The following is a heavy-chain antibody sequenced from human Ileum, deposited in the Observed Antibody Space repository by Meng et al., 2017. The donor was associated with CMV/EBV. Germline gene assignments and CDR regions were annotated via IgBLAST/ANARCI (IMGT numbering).Heavy chain of an antibody. D-gene: IGHD3-16*01. CDR1: GFTFNNYH. J-gene: IGHJ6*02. Sequence: GGSLRLSCAASGFTFNNYHMNWVRQAPGKGLEFVSLIWYDGSKTYYADSVKGRFTLSRDNSKDTSFLQMNSLRVEDTAVYYCAKNRVVFGVERRYHGMYVWGPGTAVTVSS. V-gene: IGHV3-33*06. CDR2: IWYDGSKT. CDR3: AKNRVVFGVERRYHGMYV.